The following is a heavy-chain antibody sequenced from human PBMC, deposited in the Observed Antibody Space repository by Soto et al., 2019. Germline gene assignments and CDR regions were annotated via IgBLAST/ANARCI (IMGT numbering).Heavy chain of an antibody. CDR2: IYDTGST. D-gene: IGHD3-9*01. V-gene: IGHV4-59*01. CDR3: ARCPIDHNWFDP. Sequence: PSETLSLTCTVSGSDITTYYWSWLRQSPGKGLEWIGHIYDTGSTTHNPSLKSRVTISVDTSNKQFSLRLTSVTAADTAVYYCARCPIDHNWFDPWGQGTLVTVSS. J-gene: IGHJ5*02. CDR1: GSDITTYY.